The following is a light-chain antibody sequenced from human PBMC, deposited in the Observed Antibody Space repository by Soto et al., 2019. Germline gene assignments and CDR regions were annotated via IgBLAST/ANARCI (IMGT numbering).Light chain of an antibody. V-gene: IGLV2-14*03. CDR1: SSDVGAYHS. J-gene: IGLJ3*02. CDR2: DVS. Sequence: QSALTQPASVSGSPGQSFTILCTGSSSDVGAYHSVSWYQQHPGKAPKLIIFDVSNRPSGVSNRFSGSKSGNTASLTISGLQAEDEADYYCSSFTDTGTVMFGGGTKLTVL. CDR3: SSFTDTGTVM.